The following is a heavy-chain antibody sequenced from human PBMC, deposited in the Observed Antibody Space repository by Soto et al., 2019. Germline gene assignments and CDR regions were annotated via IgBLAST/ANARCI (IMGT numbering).Heavy chain of an antibody. Sequence: PSETLSLTCSVSGGSVSSDRYYWSWIRQSPGKRLEWTGYMYFNENTNYNPSLKSRVTISGEAAKNQVSLKLSSVTAADTAVYYCASSRGGLLLDFWGQGILVTVSS. V-gene: IGHV4-61*01. D-gene: IGHD3-10*01. CDR1: GGSVSSDRYY. CDR2: MYFNENT. J-gene: IGHJ4*02. CDR3: ASSRGGLLLDF.